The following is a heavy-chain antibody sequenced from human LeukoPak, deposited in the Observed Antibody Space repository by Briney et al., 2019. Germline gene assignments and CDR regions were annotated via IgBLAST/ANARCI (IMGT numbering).Heavy chain of an antibody. CDR2: IYYSGNT. Sequence: SETLSLTCAVSGGSISSSNYYWGWIRQPPGQGLEWIGSIYYSGNTYYNPSLKSRVTISVDTSKNQFSLKLSSVTATDTAVYYCARAYSSSGYNWFDPWGQGTLVTVSS. J-gene: IGHJ5*02. CDR3: ARAYSSSGYNWFDP. D-gene: IGHD6-6*01. V-gene: IGHV4-39*01. CDR1: GGSISSSNYY.